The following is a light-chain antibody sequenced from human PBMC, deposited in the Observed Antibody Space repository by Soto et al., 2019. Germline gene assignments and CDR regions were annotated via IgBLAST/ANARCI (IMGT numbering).Light chain of an antibody. Sequence: DIHLTQSPSFLSASLGDRLTVTCRASQGIYNWVAWYQQKPGKAPRLLISDASTLQGGVPSRFSGSGSGTEFTLTISGLQSEDSAYYYCQPTSEYPLTFGGGTKV. CDR3: QPTSEYPLT. CDR2: DAS. J-gene: IGKJ4*01. V-gene: IGKV1-9*01. CDR1: QGIYNW.